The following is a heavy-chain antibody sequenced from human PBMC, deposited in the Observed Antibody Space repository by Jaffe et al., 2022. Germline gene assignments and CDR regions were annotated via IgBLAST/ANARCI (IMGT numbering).Heavy chain of an antibody. CDR2: ISSSSSYI. CDR3: ARDYQYRYSSGWYYY. V-gene: IGHV3-21*01. D-gene: IGHD6-19*01. J-gene: IGHJ4*02. CDR1: GFTFSSYS. Sequence: EVQLVESGGGLVKPGGSLRLSCAASGFTFSSYSMNWVRQAPGKGLEWVSSISSSSSYIYYADSVKGRFTISRDNAKNSLYLQMNSLRAEDTAVYYCARDYQYRYSSGWYYYWGQGTLVTVSS.